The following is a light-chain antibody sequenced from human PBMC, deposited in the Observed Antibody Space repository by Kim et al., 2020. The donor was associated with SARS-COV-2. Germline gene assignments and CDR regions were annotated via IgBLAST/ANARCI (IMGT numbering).Light chain of an antibody. V-gene: IGKV1-39*01. CDR3: QQSYDTPI. Sequence: GDRVTITCRTSQDLNTYMNWYQQKPGKAPKLLIYAATSLQDGVPSRFSGNTSGTYFTLTINSLQPDDFATYYCQQSYDTPIFGQGTRLEIK. CDR2: AAT. J-gene: IGKJ5*01. CDR1: QDLNTY.